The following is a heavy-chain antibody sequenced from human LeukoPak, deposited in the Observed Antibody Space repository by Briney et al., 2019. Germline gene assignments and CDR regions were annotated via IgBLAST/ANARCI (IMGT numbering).Heavy chain of an antibody. V-gene: IGHV4-39*07. D-gene: IGHD6-6*01. Sequence: SETLSLTCSVSGGSITSSSYYWGWIRQPPEKGLEWIGSIYYTGGTYYSPSLKSRVTMSVDTSNNQFSLKLSSLTAADTAVYYCAKLATRGGIDYWGQGTLVSVSS. CDR2: IYYTGGT. J-gene: IGHJ4*02. CDR3: AKLATRGGIDY. CDR1: GGSITSSSYY.